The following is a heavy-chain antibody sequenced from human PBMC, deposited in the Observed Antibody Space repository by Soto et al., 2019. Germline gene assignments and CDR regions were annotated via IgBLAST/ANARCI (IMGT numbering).Heavy chain of an antibody. CDR1: GFTFSRSW. CDR3: ARGGGNFDH. V-gene: IGHV3-7*04. Sequence: EVQLVESGGGLVQPGGSLRLTCAASGFTFSRSWMSWVRQAPGKGLEWVANVKQDGSDKYYVDSVKGRFTISRDNAKNSGYLEMNSLRAEDTAMYYCARGGGNFDHWGQGTLVTVSS. J-gene: IGHJ4*02. CDR2: VKQDGSDK. D-gene: IGHD3-16*01.